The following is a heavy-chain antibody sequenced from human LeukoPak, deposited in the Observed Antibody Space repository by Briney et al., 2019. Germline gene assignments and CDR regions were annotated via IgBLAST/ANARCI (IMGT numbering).Heavy chain of an antibody. V-gene: IGHV1-3*01. CDR1: GYTFTSYA. CDR3: AREEIAAAGMGESYFDY. CDR2: INAGNGNT. D-gene: IGHD6-13*01. Sequence: ASVKVSCKASGYTFTSYAMHWVRQAPGQRLEWMGWINAGNGNTKYSQKFQGRVTITRDTSASTAYMELSSLRSEDTAVYYCAREEIAAAGMGESYFDYWGQGTLVTVSS. J-gene: IGHJ4*02.